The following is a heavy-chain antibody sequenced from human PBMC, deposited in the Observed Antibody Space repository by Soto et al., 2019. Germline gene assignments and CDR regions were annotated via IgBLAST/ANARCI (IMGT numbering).Heavy chain of an antibody. D-gene: IGHD6-19*01. Sequence: GGSVKVSCKASGGTFSSYAISWVRQAPGQGLEWMGGIIPIFGTANYAQKFQGRVTITADESTSTAYMELSSLRSEDTAVYYCARDRISSGWYKGNYYYYGMDVWGQGTTVTVSS. V-gene: IGHV1-69*13. CDR1: GGTFSSYA. CDR2: IIPIFGTA. CDR3: ARDRISSGWYKGNYYYYGMDV. J-gene: IGHJ6*02.